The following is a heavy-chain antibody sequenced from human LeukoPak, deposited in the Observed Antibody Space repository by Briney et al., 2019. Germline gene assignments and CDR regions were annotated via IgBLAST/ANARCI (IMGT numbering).Heavy chain of an antibody. V-gene: IGHV4-4*07. CDR3: ARAACGYNCYSNLDC. Sequence: SETLSLTCSVSGGSISNSYWNWIRQPAGKGLEWIGRIYSSGTTHYNPSLKSRVIMSVDTSKNQFSLKLSSVTAADTAVYYCARAACGYNCYSNLDCWGQGTLVTVSS. CDR2: IYSSGTT. D-gene: IGHD2-21*01. J-gene: IGHJ4*02. CDR1: GGSISNSY.